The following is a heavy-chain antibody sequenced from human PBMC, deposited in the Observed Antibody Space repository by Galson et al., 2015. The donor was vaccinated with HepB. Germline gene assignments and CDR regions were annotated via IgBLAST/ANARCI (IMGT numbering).Heavy chain of an antibody. CDR3: ARVHRGCSASSCYHDP. CDR1: GDSISSSNW. CDR2: IYHSGTT. Sequence: SETLSLTCAVSGDSISSSNWWNWVRQSPGKGLEWIGEIYHSGTTYYNPSLRSRVTISVDKSKNQISMRLTSVTAADTAVYYCARVHRGCSASSCYHDPGGQGTLVTVSS. D-gene: IGHD2-15*01. J-gene: IGHJ5*02. V-gene: IGHV4-4*02.